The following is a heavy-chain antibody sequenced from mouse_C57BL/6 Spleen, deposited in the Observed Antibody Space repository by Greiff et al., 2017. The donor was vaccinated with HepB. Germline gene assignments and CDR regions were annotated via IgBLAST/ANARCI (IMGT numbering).Heavy chain of an antibody. CDR3: VKSYDYDEYFDV. D-gene: IGHD2-4*01. CDR1: GFSFNTYA. Sequence: GGGLVQPKGSLKLSCAASGFSFNTYAMNWVRQAPGKGLEWVARIRSKSNNYATYYADSVKDRFTISRDDSESMLYLQMNNLKTEDTAMYYGVKSYDYDEYFDVWGTGTTVTVSS. CDR2: IRSKSNNYAT. V-gene: IGHV10-1*01. J-gene: IGHJ1*03.